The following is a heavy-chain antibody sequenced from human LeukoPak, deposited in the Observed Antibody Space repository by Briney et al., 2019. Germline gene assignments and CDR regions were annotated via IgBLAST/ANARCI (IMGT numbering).Heavy chain of an antibody. CDR2: VYSIDST. Sequence: PGGSLRLSCGASGFTVSNNYMTWVRQSPGKGLELVSLVYSIDSTYYAYSVKGRFTTSRDNSKNTLYLQMNSLRAEDTAVYYCARRGDWQQGYWLDPRGQGTLVTVSS. J-gene: IGHJ5*02. V-gene: IGHV3-66*04. D-gene: IGHD2-21*02. CDR1: GFTVSNNY. CDR3: ARRGDWQQGYWLDP.